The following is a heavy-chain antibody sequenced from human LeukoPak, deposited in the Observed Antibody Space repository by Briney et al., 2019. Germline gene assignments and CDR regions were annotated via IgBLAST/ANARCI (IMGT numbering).Heavy chain of an antibody. J-gene: IGHJ6*02. Sequence: ASVKVSCKASGYTFTSYCMHWVRQAPGQGLEWMGIINPSGGSTSYAQKFQGRVTMTRDTSTSTVYMELSSLRSEDTAVYYCAAEIFGVVIPNYYYYGMDVWGQGTTVTVSS. CDR1: GYTFTSYC. CDR3: AAEIFGVVIPNYYYYGMDV. V-gene: IGHV1-46*01. CDR2: INPSGGST. D-gene: IGHD3-3*01.